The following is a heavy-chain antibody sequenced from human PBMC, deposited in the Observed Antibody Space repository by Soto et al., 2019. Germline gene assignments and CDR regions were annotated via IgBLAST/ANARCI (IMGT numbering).Heavy chain of an antibody. D-gene: IGHD1-7*01. CDR2: INAGNGNT. CDR3: ARSVAGTTLSAFDV. Sequence: ASVKVSCKASGYTFTSYAMHWVRQAPGQRLEWMGWINAGNGNTKYSQKFQGRVTITRDTSANTAYMELSSLRSEDTAVFYCARSVAGTTLSAFDVWSQGTKVTVSS. V-gene: IGHV1-3*01. J-gene: IGHJ3*01. CDR1: GYTFTSYA.